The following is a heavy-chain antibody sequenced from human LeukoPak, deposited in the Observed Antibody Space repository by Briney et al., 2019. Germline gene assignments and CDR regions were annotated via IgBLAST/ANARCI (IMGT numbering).Heavy chain of an antibody. CDR1: GFTFSSYW. CDR2: IKQDGSEK. V-gene: IGHV3-7*01. D-gene: IGHD4-17*01. J-gene: IGHJ4*02. CDR3: ARNPPGYGDYFYYFDY. Sequence: GGSLRLSCAASGFTFSSYWMSWVRQAPGKGLEWVANIKQDGSEKYYVDSVKGRFTISRDNAKNSLYLQMNSLRAEDTAVYYCARNPPGYGDYFYYFDYWGQGTLVTVSS.